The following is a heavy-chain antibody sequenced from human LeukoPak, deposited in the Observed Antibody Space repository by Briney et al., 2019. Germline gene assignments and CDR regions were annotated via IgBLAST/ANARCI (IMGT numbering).Heavy chain of an antibody. CDR3: ARAYSSSIAGFDY. J-gene: IGHJ4*02. V-gene: IGHV4-59*01. CDR2: IYYTGST. D-gene: IGHD6-13*01. Sequence: SETLSLTCTVSGGSISSYYWSWIRQPPGKGLEWIGYIYYTGSTNYNPSLKSRVTISVDTSKNQFSLKLSSVAAADTAVYYYARAYSSSIAGFDYWGQGTLVTVSS. CDR1: GGSISSYY.